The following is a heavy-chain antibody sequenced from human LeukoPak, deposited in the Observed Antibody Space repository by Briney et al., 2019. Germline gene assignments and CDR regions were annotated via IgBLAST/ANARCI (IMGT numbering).Heavy chain of an antibody. D-gene: IGHD3-22*01. Sequence: SVKVSCMASGGTFSSYAISWVRQAPGQGLEWMGGIIPIFGTANYAQKFQGRVTITTDESTSTAYMELSSLRSEDTAVYYCARGVDYYDSSGYPEYFQHWGQGTLVTVSS. CDR1: GGTFSSYA. J-gene: IGHJ1*01. CDR2: IIPIFGTA. CDR3: ARGVDYYDSSGYPEYFQH. V-gene: IGHV1-69*05.